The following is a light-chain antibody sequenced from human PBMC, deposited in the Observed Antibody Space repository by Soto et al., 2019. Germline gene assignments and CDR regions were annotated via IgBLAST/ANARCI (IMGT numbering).Light chain of an antibody. V-gene: IGKV1-5*03. CDR2: EXS. J-gene: IGKJ1*01. CDR3: QQYRSVSRT. Sequence: QMTQSPSTLSASVGDRGNITCRARQNIXPCLAWYHHEPGKAPSLLIDEXSSLETGGPSRLSGSGSATEFTLPISSLHPDYVANYYFQQYRSVSRTFGQGTKVDIK. CDR1: QNIXPC.